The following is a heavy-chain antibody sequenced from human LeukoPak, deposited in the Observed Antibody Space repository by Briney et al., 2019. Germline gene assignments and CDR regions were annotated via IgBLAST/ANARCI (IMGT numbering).Heavy chain of an antibody. D-gene: IGHD3-9*01. V-gene: IGHV5-51*01. CDR2: IYPGDSDT. J-gene: IGHJ4*02. Sequence: GESLKISCKGSGYSFTSYWIGWVRQMPGKGLEWMGIIYPGDSDTRYSPSFQGQVTISADKSISTAYLQWSSLKVSDTAMYYCARLGDYDILTGYYTGFDYWGQGTLVTVSS. CDR1: GYSFTSYW. CDR3: ARLGDYDILTGYYTGFDY.